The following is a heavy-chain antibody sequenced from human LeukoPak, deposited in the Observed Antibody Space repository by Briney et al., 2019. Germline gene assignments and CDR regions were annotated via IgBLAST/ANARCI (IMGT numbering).Heavy chain of an antibody. CDR2: ISGGSEDS. CDR3: GRTIAQYSNSWLYYFYGLDV. CDR1: GFTFGGYA. V-gene: IGHV3-23*01. Sequence: GGSLRLSCTASGFTFGGYAMTWVRQAPGEGLGWVLSISGGSEDSYYADSVKGRFTTFRDNSRSTLYLQMNLLRADDTAVYYCGRTIAQYSNSWLYYFYGLDVWGQGTTVTVSS. D-gene: IGHD6-13*01. J-gene: IGHJ6*02.